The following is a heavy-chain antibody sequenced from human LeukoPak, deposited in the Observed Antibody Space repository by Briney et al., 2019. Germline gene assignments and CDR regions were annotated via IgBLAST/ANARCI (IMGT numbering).Heavy chain of an antibody. CDR2: INPSGGST. D-gene: IGHD3-10*01. V-gene: IGHV1-46*01. Sequence: ASVKVSCKASGYTFTSYYMHWVRQAPGQGLEWMGIINPSGGSTSYAQKFQGRVTITADESTSTAYMELSSLRSEDTAVYYCARDYYGSGSYYNDYPTSDYWGQGTLVTVSS. CDR1: GYTFTSYY. CDR3: ARDYYGSGSYYNDYPTSDY. J-gene: IGHJ4*02.